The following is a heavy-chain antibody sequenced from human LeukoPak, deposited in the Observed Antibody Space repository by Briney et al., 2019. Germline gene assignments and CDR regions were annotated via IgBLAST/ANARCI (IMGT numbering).Heavy chain of an antibody. D-gene: IGHD2/OR15-2a*01. CDR1: GFTFSSYA. CDR3: ARDFSDRDAFDI. V-gene: IGHV3-30-3*01. J-gene: IGHJ3*02. Sequence: GGSLRLSCAAPGFTFSSYAMHWVRQAPGKGLEWVAVISYDGSNKYYADSVKGRFTISRDNSKNTLYLQMNSLRAEDTAVYYCARDFSDRDAFDIWGQGTMVTVSS. CDR2: ISYDGSNK.